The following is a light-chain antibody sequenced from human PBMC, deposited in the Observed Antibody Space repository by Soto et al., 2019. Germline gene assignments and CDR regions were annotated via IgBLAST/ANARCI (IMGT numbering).Light chain of an antibody. CDR3: QQYGSSPLIS. V-gene: IGKV3-11*01. CDR1: QSVSSY. CDR2: DAS. Sequence: EIVLTQSPATLSLSPGERATLSCMASQSVSSYLAWYQQKPGQAPRLLIYDASNRATGIPARFSGSGSGTDFTLTISSLEPEDFAVYYCQQYGSSPLISFGQGTRLEIK. J-gene: IGKJ5*01.